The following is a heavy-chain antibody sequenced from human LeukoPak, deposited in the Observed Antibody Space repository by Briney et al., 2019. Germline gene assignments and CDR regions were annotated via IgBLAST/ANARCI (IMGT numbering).Heavy chain of an antibody. CDR3: AREFDPKEPLAEETGAFHI. D-gene: IGHD7-27*01. V-gene: IGHV1-3*01. J-gene: IGHJ3*02. CDR1: GCAFINYA. CDR2: VVPGSGDT. Sequence: ASVKVSCKASGCAFINYAIQWVRQAPGQGLQWVGWVVPGSGDTSYSHDFQGRVLISRDTSASTAYMELSSLTSEDTAVYYCAREFDPKEPLAEETGAFHIWGQGTAVTVSS.